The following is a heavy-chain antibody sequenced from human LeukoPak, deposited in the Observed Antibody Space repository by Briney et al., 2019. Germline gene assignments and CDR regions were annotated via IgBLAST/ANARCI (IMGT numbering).Heavy chain of an antibody. CDR1: GFTFSRSA. CDR3: TTGRWYYYDSSGHFDY. Sequence: GGSLRLSCAASGFTFSRSAMNWVRQAPGKGLEWVSAISGSGGSTYYADSVKGRFTISRDNSKNTLYLQMNSLKTEDTAVYYCTTGRWYYYDSSGHFDYWGQGTLVTVSS. V-gene: IGHV3-23*01. CDR2: ISGSGGST. D-gene: IGHD3-22*01. J-gene: IGHJ4*02.